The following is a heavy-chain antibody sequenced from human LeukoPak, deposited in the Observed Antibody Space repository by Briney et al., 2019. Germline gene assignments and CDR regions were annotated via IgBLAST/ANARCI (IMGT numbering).Heavy chain of an antibody. V-gene: IGHV4-30-4*01. CDR2: IYYSGST. Sequence: SQTLPLTCTVSGGSISSGDYYWSWIRQPPGKGLEWIGYIYYSGSTYYNPSLKSRVTISVDTSKNQFSLKLSSVTAADTAVYYCARSQVGYSYGYFVYWGQGTLVTVSS. CDR1: GGSISSGDYY. J-gene: IGHJ4*02. CDR3: ARSQVGYSYGYFVY. D-gene: IGHD5-18*01.